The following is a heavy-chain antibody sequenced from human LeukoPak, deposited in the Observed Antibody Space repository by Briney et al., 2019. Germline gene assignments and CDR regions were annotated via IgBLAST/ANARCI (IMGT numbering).Heavy chain of an antibody. J-gene: IGHJ4*02. CDR2: IIPIFGTA. CDR1: GYTFTSYG. CDR3: ARGIQGSYYKSRFDY. D-gene: IGHD3-10*01. Sequence: GASVKVSCKASGYTFTSYGISWVRQAPGQGLEWMGGIIPIFGTANYAQKFQGRVTITADESTSTAYMELSSLRSEDTAVYYCARGIQGSYYKSRFDYWGQGTLVTVSS. V-gene: IGHV1-69*13.